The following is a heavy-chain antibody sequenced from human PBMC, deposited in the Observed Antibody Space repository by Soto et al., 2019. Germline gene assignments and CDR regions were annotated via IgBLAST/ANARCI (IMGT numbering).Heavy chain of an antibody. Sequence: QVQLVQSGAEVKKPGASVKVSCKASGYTFTRSGISWARQAPGQGPEWMGWISSYNGDTNYAQTFQGRVTMTTDTSTSTAYMELRSLRSADTAVYYCAREGVAPYYYSGMDIWGQGTRSPSP. CDR1: GYTFTRSG. CDR2: ISSYNGDT. CDR3: AREGVAPYYYSGMDI. J-gene: IGHJ6*02. V-gene: IGHV1-18*01. D-gene: IGHD5-12*01.